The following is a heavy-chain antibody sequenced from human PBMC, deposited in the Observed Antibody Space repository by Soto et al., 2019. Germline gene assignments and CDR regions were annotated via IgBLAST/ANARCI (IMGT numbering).Heavy chain of an antibody. Sequence: GGSLRLSCAASGFTFSSYAMSWVRQAPGKGLEWVSAISGSGGSTYYADSVKGRFTISRDNSKNTLYLQMNSLRAEDTAVYYCAKDPGYSSSWYGYFQHWGQGTLVTVSS. J-gene: IGHJ1*01. D-gene: IGHD6-13*01. V-gene: IGHV3-23*01. CDR3: AKDPGYSSSWYGYFQH. CDR1: GFTFSSYA. CDR2: ISGSGGST.